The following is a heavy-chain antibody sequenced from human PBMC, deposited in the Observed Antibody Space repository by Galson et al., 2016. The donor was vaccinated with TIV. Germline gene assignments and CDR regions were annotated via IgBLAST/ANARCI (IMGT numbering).Heavy chain of an antibody. CDR1: GLSVTINY. D-gene: IGHD2-8*01. J-gene: IGHJ6*02. CDR3: ARDRIMDATHYYYYYGLDV. Sequence: SLRLSCAASGLSVTINYMTWVRQAPGKGLEWVSLISDRGNTYYPDSVKGRFTISRDNSKNTLYLQMNSLRLEDTAVYYCARDRIMDATHYYYYYGLDVWGQGTAVTVSS. CDR2: ISDRGNT. V-gene: IGHV3-66*03.